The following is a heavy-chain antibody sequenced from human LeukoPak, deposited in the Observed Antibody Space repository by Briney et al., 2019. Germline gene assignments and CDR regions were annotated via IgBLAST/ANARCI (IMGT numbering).Heavy chain of an antibody. D-gene: IGHD5-12*01. CDR1: GFSFSSYW. CDR3: ARGFGYDNILTY. J-gene: IGHJ4*02. Sequence: PGGSLRLSCAASGFSFSSYWMHWVRQAPGKGLVWVSRINSDGSSTSYADSVKGRFTISRDNAKNTLHLQMNSLRAEDTAVYYCARGFGYDNILTYWGQGTLVTVSS. CDR2: INSDGSST. V-gene: IGHV3-74*01.